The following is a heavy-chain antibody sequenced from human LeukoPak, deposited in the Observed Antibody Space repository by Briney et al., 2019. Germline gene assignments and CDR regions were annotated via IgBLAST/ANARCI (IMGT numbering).Heavy chain of an antibody. CDR3: ARGVGAKAAQDY. CDR1: GFTFSSYS. D-gene: IGHD1-26*01. J-gene: IGHJ6*04. V-gene: IGHV3-48*04. Sequence: GGSLGLSCAASGFTFSSYSMNWVRQAPGKGLEWVSYISSSSSAIYYADSVKGRFTISRDNAKNSLYLQMNSLRVEDTAVYYCARGVGAKAAQDYWGKGTTVTVSS. CDR2: ISSSSSAI.